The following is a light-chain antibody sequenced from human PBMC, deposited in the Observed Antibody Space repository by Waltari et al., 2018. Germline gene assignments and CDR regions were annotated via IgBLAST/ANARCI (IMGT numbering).Light chain of an antibody. Sequence: AIRITQSPPSLSASTGDRVTITCRASQGISSYLAWYQQKPGKAPKFLIYAASTLQSGVPSRFSGSGSGTDFTLTISCLQSEDFASYYCQQYYSHPPTFGQGTKVENK. CDR2: AAS. CDR3: QQYYSHPPT. V-gene: IGKV1-8*01. CDR1: QGISSY. J-gene: IGKJ1*01.